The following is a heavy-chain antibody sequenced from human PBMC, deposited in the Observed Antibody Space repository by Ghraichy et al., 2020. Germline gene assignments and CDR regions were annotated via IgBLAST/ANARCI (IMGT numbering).Heavy chain of an antibody. V-gene: IGHV4-59*11. D-gene: IGHD3-10*01. CDR3: RCTAGCYN. CDR2: ISNSGIT. J-gene: IGHJ4*02. CDR1: GASITSHY. Sequence: SETLSLTCTVSGASITSHYWSWMRQPPGKGLEWIGRISNSGITYYNPSLASRITISADTSKSQFSLKLSSVTAADTALYYCRCTAGCYNWCQGILVAGSS.